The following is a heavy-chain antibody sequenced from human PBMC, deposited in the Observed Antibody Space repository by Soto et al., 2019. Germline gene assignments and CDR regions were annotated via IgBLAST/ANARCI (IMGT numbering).Heavy chain of an antibody. V-gene: IGHV3-9*01. J-gene: IGHJ4*02. D-gene: IGHD3-10*01. CDR1: GFTFDDYA. Sequence: GGSLRLSCAASGFTFDDYAMHWVRQAPGKGLEWVSGISWNSGSIGYADSVKGRFTISRDNAKNSLYLQMNSLRAEDTALYYCAKVGINMVRGGIYFDYWGQGTLVTVSS. CDR2: ISWNSGSI. CDR3: AKVGINMVRGGIYFDY.